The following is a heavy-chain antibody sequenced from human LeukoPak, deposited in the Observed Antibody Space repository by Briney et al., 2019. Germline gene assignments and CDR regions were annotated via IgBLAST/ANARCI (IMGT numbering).Heavy chain of an antibody. V-gene: IGHV4-38-2*01. J-gene: IGHJ4*02. CDR2: IYHSGST. Sequence: PSETLSLTCAVSGYSISSGYYWGWIRQPPGKGLEWIGSIYHSGSTYYNPSLKSRVTISVDTSKNQFSLKLSSVTAADTAVYYCARPSLGLPAAFFDYWDQGTLVTVS. CDR3: ARPSLGLPAAFFDY. CDR1: GYSISSGYY. D-gene: IGHD2-2*01.